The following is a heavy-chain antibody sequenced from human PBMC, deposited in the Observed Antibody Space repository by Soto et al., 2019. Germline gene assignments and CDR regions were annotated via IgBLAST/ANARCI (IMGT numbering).Heavy chain of an antibody. CDR1: GFTFSSYS. V-gene: IGHV3-21*01. D-gene: IGHD5-12*01. CDR2: ISSSSSYI. Sequence: PGGSLRLSCAASGFTFSSYSMNWVRQAPGKGLEWVSSISSSSSYIYYADSVKGRFTISRDNAKNSLYLQMNSLRAEDTAVYYCAGERGYDKEVSYGMDVGGQGTTVTVSS. CDR3: AGERGYDKEVSYGMDV. J-gene: IGHJ6*02.